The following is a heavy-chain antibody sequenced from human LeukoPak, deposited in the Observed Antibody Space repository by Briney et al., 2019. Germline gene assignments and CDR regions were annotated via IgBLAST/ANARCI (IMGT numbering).Heavy chain of an antibody. V-gene: IGHV4-59*01. Sequence: SETLSLTCTVSGGSISSYYWSWIRQPPGKGLEWIGYIYYSGSTNYNPSLKSRVTISVDTSKNQFSLKLSSVTAADTAVYYCAAEVPYYYDRMEYFQHWGQGTLVTVSS. CDR1: GGSISSYY. J-gene: IGHJ1*01. D-gene: IGHD3-22*01. CDR2: IYYSGST. CDR3: AAEVPYYYDRMEYFQH.